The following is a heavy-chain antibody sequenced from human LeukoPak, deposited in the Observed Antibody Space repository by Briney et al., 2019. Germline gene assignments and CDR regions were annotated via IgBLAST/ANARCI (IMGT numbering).Heavy chain of an antibody. V-gene: IGHV1-3*01. CDR1: GYTLTELS. CDR2: INAGNGNT. D-gene: IGHD5-12*01. Sequence: ASVKVSCKVSGYTLTELSMHWVRQAPGQRLEWMGWINAGNGNTKYSQKFQGRVTITRDTSASTAYMELSSLRSEDTAVYYCAREWIEPYYYGMDVWGQGTTVTVSS. J-gene: IGHJ6*02. CDR3: AREWIEPYYYGMDV.